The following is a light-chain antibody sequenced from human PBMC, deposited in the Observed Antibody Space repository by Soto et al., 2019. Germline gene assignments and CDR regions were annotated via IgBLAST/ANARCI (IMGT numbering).Light chain of an antibody. J-gene: IGLJ1*01. CDR3: SSYTSSSTLYV. V-gene: IGLV2-14*01. CDR1: SSDVGGYNY. CDR2: DVS. Sequence: QSVLTQPASVSGSPGQSITISCTGTSSDVGGYNYVSWYQQHPGKVPKLMIYDVSNRPSGVSNRFCGSKSGNTASLTISGLQAEDEADYYCSSYTSSSTLYVFGTGTKVTVL.